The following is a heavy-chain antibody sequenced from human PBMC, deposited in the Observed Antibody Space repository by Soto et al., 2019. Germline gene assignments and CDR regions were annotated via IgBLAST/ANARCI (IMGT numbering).Heavy chain of an antibody. CDR2: ISGSGGGT. CDR1: GITFTKYA. V-gene: IGHV3-23*01. J-gene: IGHJ3*02. CDR3: VGDYGGLEGFDI. Sequence: EVQLLESGGGLVQPGGSLRLSCAASGITFTKYAMAWVRQAPERGLEWVSGISGSGGGTYYADSVKGRFTISRDNSKSTMFMQMNSLRAEDKAKYYCVGDYGGLEGFDIWGQGTMVTVSS. D-gene: IGHD4-17*01.